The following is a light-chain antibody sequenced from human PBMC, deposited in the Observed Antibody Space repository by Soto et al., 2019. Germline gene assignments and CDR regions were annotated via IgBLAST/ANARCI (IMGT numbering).Light chain of an antibody. Sequence: DIQMTQSPSSLSASVGDRVTITCRASQTISTYLNWYQQKPGKAPKLLIYAASSLHSGVPSRFSGSGYGTDFTLTVSSLQPEDFATYYCQQSHGIPYTFGQWTRLEIK. CDR1: QTISTY. CDR2: AAS. V-gene: IGKV1-39*01. J-gene: IGKJ2*01. CDR3: QQSHGIPYT.